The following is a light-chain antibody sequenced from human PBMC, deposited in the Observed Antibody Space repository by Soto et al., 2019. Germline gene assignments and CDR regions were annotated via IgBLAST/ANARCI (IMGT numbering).Light chain of an antibody. CDR1: SGSVSTNYY. CDR2: NTN. CDR3: ALYLGSGVWV. Sequence: QAVVTQEPSFSVSPGGTVTLTCGWSSGSVSTNYYPSWYQQTPGQAPRTLIYNTNTHSSGVPNRFSGSILENKAALTITGAQADDECDYYCALYLGSGVWVFGGGTQLTVL. J-gene: IGLJ3*02. V-gene: IGLV8-61*01.